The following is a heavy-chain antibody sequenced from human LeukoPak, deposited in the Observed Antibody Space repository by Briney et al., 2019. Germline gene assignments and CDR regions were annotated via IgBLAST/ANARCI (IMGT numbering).Heavy chain of an antibody. J-gene: IGHJ6*03. V-gene: IGHV3-7*01. CDR3: ARDQTPDYYYYYMDA. CDR1: GFTFSSYW. CDR2: IKQDGSEK. Sequence: PGGSLRLSCAASGFTFSSYWMSWVRQAPGKGLEWVANIKQDGSEKYYVDSVKGRFTISRGNAKNSLYLQMNSLRAEDTAVYYCARDQTPDYYYYYMDAWGKGTTVTVSS.